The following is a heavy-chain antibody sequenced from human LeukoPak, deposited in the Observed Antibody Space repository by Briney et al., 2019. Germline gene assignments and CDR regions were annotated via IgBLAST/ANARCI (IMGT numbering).Heavy chain of an antibody. CDR1: GGSFSGYY. CDR3: ARGRTTYDYVWGSYRPPDY. J-gene: IGHJ4*02. CDR2: INHRGST. V-gene: IGHV4-34*01. D-gene: IGHD3-16*02. Sequence: PSETLSLTCAVYGGSFSGYYWNWIRQPPGKGLECIGEINHRGSTNYNPSLKSRVTISVDTSKNQFSLKLSSVTAADTAVYYCARGRTTYDYVWGSYRPPDYWGQGTLVTVSS.